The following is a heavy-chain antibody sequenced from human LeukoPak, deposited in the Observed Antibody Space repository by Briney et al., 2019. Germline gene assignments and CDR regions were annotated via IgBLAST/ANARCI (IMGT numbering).Heavy chain of an antibody. CDR3: ARVRWMATMDAFDI. CDR2: IYYSGST. Sequence: SETLSLTCTVSGGSISSYYWSWIRQPPGKGLEWIGYIYYSGSTNYNPSLKSRVTISVDTSKNQFSLKLSSVTAADTAVYYRARVRWMATMDAFDIWGQGTMVTVSS. CDR1: GGSISSYY. J-gene: IGHJ3*02. V-gene: IGHV4-59*01. D-gene: IGHD5-24*01.